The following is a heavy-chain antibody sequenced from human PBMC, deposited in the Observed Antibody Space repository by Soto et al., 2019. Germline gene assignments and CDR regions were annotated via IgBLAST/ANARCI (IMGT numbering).Heavy chain of an antibody. Sequence: SETLSLTCTVSGGSISSGDYYWSWIRQPPGKGLEWIGYIYYSGSTYYNPSLKSRVTISVDTSKNQFSLKLSSVTAADTAVYYCAREVILQRWLQLCAFDIWGQGTMLTV. V-gene: IGHV4-30-4*01. J-gene: IGHJ3*02. CDR3: AREVILQRWLQLCAFDI. D-gene: IGHD5-12*01. CDR1: GGSISSGDYY. CDR2: IYYSGST.